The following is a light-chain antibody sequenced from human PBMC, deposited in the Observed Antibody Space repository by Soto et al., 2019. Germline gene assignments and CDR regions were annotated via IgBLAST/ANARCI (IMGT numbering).Light chain of an antibody. J-gene: IGKJ1*01. Sequence: EIVLTQSSGTLSLSPGERATLSCRASHFVASSYVAWYQQKPGQAPRLLIYGASSRATGIPDRFSGSGSGTDFTLTISRLEPEDFAVYYCQQYGSSPGTFGQGTKVDIK. CDR1: HFVASSY. V-gene: IGKV3-20*01. CDR2: GAS. CDR3: QQYGSSPGT.